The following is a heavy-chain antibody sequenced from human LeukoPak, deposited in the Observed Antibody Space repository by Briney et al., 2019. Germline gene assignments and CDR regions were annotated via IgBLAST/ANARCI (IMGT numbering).Heavy chain of an antibody. Sequence: PSETLSLTCTVSGGFISSYYWSWIRQPPGKGLEWIGWLHYSGSTKFNPSLKSRATISVDTSKNEFSLKLTSVTAADTAVYYCASSGDARSSWYYYGMDVWGQGTTVTVSS. D-gene: IGHD6-13*01. V-gene: IGHV4-59*01. J-gene: IGHJ6*02. CDR2: LHYSGST. CDR1: GGFISSYY. CDR3: ASSGDARSSWYYYGMDV.